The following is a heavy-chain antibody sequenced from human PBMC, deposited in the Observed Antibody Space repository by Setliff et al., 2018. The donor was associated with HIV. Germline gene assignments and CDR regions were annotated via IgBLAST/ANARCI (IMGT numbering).Heavy chain of an antibody. V-gene: IGHV1-24*01. CDR3: ARDRPGVDCTKTSCYASFDH. CDR1: GYTLTEVS. J-gene: IGHJ4*02. Sequence: ASVKVSCKVSGYTLTEVSIHWVRQAPGKGLEWMGYFDPEDGETVHAQKLQGRITMTTDTYTGTAYMELRSLRSDDTAVYYCARDRPGVDCTKTSCYASFDHWGQGTLVTVSS. CDR2: FDPEDGET. D-gene: IGHD2-2*01.